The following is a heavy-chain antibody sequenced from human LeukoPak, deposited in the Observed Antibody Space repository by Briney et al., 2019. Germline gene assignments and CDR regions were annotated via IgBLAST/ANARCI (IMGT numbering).Heavy chain of an antibody. J-gene: IGHJ6*04. CDR1: GFTFSSSW. D-gene: IGHD3-16*01. CDR2: IARDGSST. V-gene: IGHV3-74*01. CDR3: ARDPGYESWSPFWGGMDV. Sequence: GGSLRLSCAASGFTFSSSWMHWVRQAPGKGLVWVSRIARDGSSTTYADSVKGRFTTSRDNAKNTLYLQMDSLRDDDTAVYYCARDPGYESWSPFWGGMDVWGNGTTVIVSS.